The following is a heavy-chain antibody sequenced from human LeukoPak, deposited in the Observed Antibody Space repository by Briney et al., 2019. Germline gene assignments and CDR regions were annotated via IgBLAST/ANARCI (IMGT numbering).Heavy chain of an antibody. V-gene: IGHV1-69*05. J-gene: IGHJ6*03. Sequence: SVKVSCKASGGTFSSYAISWVQQAPGQGLEWMGGIIPIFGTANYAQKFQGRVTITTDESTSTAYMELSSLRSEDTAVYYCARGVFPIVVVPAATDYYYYMDVWAKGPRSPSP. CDR3: ARGVFPIVVVPAATDYYYYMDV. CDR1: GGTFSSYA. D-gene: IGHD2-2*01. CDR2: IIPIFGTA.